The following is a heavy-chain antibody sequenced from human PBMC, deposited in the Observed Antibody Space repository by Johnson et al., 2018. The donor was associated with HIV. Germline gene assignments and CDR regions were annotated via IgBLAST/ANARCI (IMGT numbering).Heavy chain of an antibody. V-gene: IGHV3-20*04. CDR2: INWNGGST. Sequence: MQLVESGGGLVQPGGSLRLSCAASGFTFDDYGMSWVRQAPGKGLEWVSGINWNGGSTGYADSVKGRFTISRDNAKNSLYLQMDSLRAEDTAVYYCARDYYDLPWGYDAFDIWGQGTMVTVSS. J-gene: IGHJ3*02. CDR3: ARDYYDLPWGYDAFDI. D-gene: IGHD3-22*01. CDR1: GFTFDDYG.